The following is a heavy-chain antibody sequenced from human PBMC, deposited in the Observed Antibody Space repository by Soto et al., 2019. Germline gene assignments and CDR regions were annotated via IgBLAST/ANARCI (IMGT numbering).Heavy chain of an antibody. CDR1: GGSISSGGYS. V-gene: IGHV4-30-2*01. CDR3: ATQSYSNSGAYYYYAMDV. Sequence: PSETLSLTCAVSGGSISSGGYSWSWIRQPPGKGLEWIGYIYQSGSTYYNPSLKSRVTISVDRSRNQFSLKLSSVTAADTAVYFCATQSYSNSGAYYYYAMDVWGQGTTVTVSS. D-gene: IGHD4-4*01. J-gene: IGHJ6*02. CDR2: IYQSGST.